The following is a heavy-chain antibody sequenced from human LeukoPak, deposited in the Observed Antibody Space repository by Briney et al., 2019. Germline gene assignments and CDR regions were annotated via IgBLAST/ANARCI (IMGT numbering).Heavy chain of an antibody. CDR1: GFTVSSKY. J-gene: IGHJ6*02. V-gene: IGHV3-53*05. CDR2: IYSGGST. CDR3: ARDRIVVVPAAIPQYYYYGMDV. D-gene: IGHD2-2*02. Sequence: GGSLRLSCAASGFTVSSKYMSWVRQAPGKGLEWVSVIYSGGSTYYADSVKDRFTISRDNSKNTLYLQMNSLRAEDTAVYYCARDRIVVVPAAIPQYYYYGMDVWGQGTTVTVSS.